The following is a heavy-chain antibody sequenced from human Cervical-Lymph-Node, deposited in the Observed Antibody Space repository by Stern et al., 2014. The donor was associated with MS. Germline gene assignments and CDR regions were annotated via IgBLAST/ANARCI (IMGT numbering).Heavy chain of an antibody. J-gene: IGHJ5*02. CDR2: IVPILERT. CDR3: AREHHGGNFAS. Sequence: VQLVESGPEVRKPGSSVKVSCKASGATFSTNAISWLRQAPGQGPEWMGAIVPILERTNYVQKLRGRLTIPADESASTAYMELRSLRSEDTAVYYCAREHHGGNFASWGQGTLVTVSS. V-gene: IGHV1-69*01. CDR1: GATFSTNA. D-gene: IGHD4-23*01.